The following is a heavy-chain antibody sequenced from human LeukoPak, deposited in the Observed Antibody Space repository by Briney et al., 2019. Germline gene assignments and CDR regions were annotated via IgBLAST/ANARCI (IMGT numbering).Heavy chain of an antibody. V-gene: IGHV3-23*01. D-gene: IGHD3-22*01. Sequence: GGSLRLSCAVSGITLSSYAMSWVRQAPGKGLEWVAGISGSGGGTHYADSVKGRFTISRDNPKNTLYLQMNNLRAGDTAVYFCAKRGVVIRVILVGFHKEAYYFDSWGQGALVTVSS. CDR3: AKRGVVIRVILVGFHKEAYYFDS. CDR2: ISGSGGGT. J-gene: IGHJ4*02. CDR1: GITLSSYA.